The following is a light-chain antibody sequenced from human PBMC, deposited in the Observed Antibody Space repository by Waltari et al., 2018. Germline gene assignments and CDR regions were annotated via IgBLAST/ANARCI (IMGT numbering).Light chain of an antibody. V-gene: IGLV2-23*02. Sequence: QSALTQPASVSGTPGQSITISCTGTTSDVGSYDLVSWYQQHPGEAPKLLICEVFTRPPAIARRFSGSKSGSTASLTISGLQPEDEADYYCCSYAGRGTYVFGSGTKVTVL. CDR3: CSYAGRGTYV. CDR2: EVF. CDR1: TSDVGSYDL. J-gene: IGLJ1*01.